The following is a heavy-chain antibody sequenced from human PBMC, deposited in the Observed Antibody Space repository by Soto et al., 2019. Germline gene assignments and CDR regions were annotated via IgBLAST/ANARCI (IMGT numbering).Heavy chain of an antibody. J-gene: IGHJ5*01. CDR1: GFAFDHYA. Sequence: GGSLRLSCTGAGFAFDHYAMHWVRQVPGKGLQWVAGLNWKGDNIAYADSVKGRFTISRNNAEKSLFLQMNSLRPEDTALYYCAKDRYDSSWYEVALDSWGHGIPVTVSS. V-gene: IGHV3-9*01. CDR3: AKDRYDSSWYEVALDS. CDR2: LNWKGDNI. D-gene: IGHD6-13*01.